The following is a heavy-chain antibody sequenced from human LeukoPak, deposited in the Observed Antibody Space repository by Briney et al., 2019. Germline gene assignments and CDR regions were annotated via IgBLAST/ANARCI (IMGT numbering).Heavy chain of an antibody. J-gene: IGHJ2*01. V-gene: IGHV3-7*01. CDR3: ARDAGISPRTTAAFDL. Sequence: PGGSLRLSCAASGFTFSSYWMSWVRQAPGKGLEWVANIKQDGSEKYYVDPVKGRFTISRDNAKNSLYLQMNSLRAEDTAVYYCARDAGISPRTTAAFDLWGRGTLVTVSS. CDR2: IKQDGSEK. CDR1: GFTFSSYW. D-gene: IGHD2/OR15-2a*01.